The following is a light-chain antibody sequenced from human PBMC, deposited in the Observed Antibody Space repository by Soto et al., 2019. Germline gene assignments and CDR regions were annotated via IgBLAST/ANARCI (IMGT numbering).Light chain of an antibody. J-gene: IGLJ3*02. Sequence: QLVLTQPPSASGTPGQRVTISCSGSSSNIGSNIVNWYQQLPGTAPKLLIYSNNQRPSGVPDRFSGSKSGTSASLAISGLQSADEADYYCAAWDDSLNGPVFGGGTKLTVL. CDR2: SNN. CDR3: AAWDDSLNGPV. CDR1: SSNIGSNI. V-gene: IGLV1-44*01.